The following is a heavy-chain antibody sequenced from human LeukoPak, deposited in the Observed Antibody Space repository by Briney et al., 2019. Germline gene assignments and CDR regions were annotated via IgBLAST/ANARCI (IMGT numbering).Heavy chain of an antibody. CDR1: GFTFSSYA. Sequence: GRSLRLSCAASGFTFSSYAMHWVRQAPGKGLEWVAVISYDGSNKYYADSVKGRFTISRDNSKNTLYLQMNSLRAEDTAVYYCAKGGYCSSTSCPPDYWGQGTLVTVSS. D-gene: IGHD2-2*01. J-gene: IGHJ4*02. CDR3: AKGGYCSSTSCPPDY. CDR2: ISYDGSNK. V-gene: IGHV3-30*04.